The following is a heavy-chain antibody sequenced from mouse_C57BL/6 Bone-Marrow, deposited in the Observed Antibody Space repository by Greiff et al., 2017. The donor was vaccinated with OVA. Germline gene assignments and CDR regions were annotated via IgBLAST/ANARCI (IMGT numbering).Heavy chain of an antibody. V-gene: IGHV1-81*01. J-gene: IGHJ4*01. CDR2: IYPRSGNT. CDR3: AREDSKLGDAMDY. Sequence: QVQLKQSGAELARPGASVKLSCKASGYTFTSYGISWVKQRTGQGLEWIGEIYPRSGNTYYNEKFKGKATLTADKSSSTAYMELRSLTSEDSAVYFCAREDSKLGDAMDYWGQGTSVTVSS. CDR1: GYTFTSYG. D-gene: IGHD4-1*01.